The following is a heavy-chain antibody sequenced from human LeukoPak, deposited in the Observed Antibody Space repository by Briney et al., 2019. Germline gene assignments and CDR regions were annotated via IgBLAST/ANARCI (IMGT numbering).Heavy chain of an antibody. CDR1: GGSISSYY. J-gene: IGHJ4*02. Sequence: SETLSLTCTVSGGSISSYYWSWIRQPPGKGLEWIGYIYYSGSTNYNPSLKSRVTISVDTSKNQFSLKLSSVTAADTAVYYCASGGIQLWMNSFDYWGQGPLVTVSS. D-gene: IGHD5-18*01. CDR2: IYYSGST. V-gene: IGHV4-59*08. CDR3: ASGGIQLWMNSFDY.